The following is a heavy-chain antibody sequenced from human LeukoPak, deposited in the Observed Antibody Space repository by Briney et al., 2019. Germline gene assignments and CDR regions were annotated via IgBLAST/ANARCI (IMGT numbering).Heavy chain of an antibody. V-gene: IGHV3-48*01. D-gene: IGHD5-24*01. J-gene: IGHJ3*02. CDR3: ARAITVDAFDI. CDR1: GFTFSSYS. CDR2: ISSSSSTI. Sequence: GGSLRLSCAASGFTFSSYSMNWVRQAPGKGLEWVSYISSSSSTIYYADSVKGRFTISRDNAKNSLYPQMNSLRAEDTAVYYCARAITVDAFDIWGQGTMVTVSS.